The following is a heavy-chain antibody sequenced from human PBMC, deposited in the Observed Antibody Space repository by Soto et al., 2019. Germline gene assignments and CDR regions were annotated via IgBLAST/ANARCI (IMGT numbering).Heavy chain of an antibody. CDR3: ASAGSLAF. Sequence: WIRQPPGKGLEWVSSIGGSGTYKYYADSVRGRFTISRDNAKNSLYLQMNSLRAEDTALYYCASAGSLAFWGQGTLVTVSS. J-gene: IGHJ4*02. CDR2: IGGSGTYK. D-gene: IGHD3-10*01. V-gene: IGHV3-21*01.